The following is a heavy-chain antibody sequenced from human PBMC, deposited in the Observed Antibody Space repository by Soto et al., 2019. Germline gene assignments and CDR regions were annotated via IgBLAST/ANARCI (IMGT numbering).Heavy chain of an antibody. V-gene: IGHV1-69*06. CDR2: IIPIFGTA. D-gene: IGHD2-8*01. CDR3: ARDGPTGYCTNGVCYLDV. CDR1: GGTFSSYA. J-gene: IGHJ6*02. Sequence: SVKVSCKASGGTFSSYAISWVRQAPGQGLEWMGGIIPIFGTANYAQKFQGRVTITADKSTSTAYMELSSLRSEDTAVYYCARDGPTGYCTNGVCYLDVCGQGPTVTVSS.